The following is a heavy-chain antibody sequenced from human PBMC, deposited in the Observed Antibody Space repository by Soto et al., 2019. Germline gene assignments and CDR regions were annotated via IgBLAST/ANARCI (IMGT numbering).Heavy chain of an antibody. V-gene: IGHV1-8*01. CDR3: ASEDCRNTNCLKGFDY. J-gene: IGHJ4*02. CDR1: GYSFSDYS. CDR2: MNPKSGHT. D-gene: IGHD2-15*01. Sequence: ASVKVSCKASGYSFSDYSINWVRQAPGQGLEWMGWMNPKSGHTAHAQKIQGRVTLTRDTSINTVYMELNRLTSDDTAVYYCASEDCRNTNCLKGFDYWGQGTLVTVSS.